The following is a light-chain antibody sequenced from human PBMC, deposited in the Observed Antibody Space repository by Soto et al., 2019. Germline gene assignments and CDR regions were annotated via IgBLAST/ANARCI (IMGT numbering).Light chain of an antibody. CDR3: ATWDYGLNGHV. V-gene: IGLV1-47*01. CDR2: RND. CDR1: SSNIGSHN. Sequence: QLVLTQPPSASGTPGQRIIISCSGSSSNIGSHNVYWYQHLPQTAPKLLIHRNDQRPSGVPDRFSASKSGTSVSLAIAGLRSEDEGDYYCATWDYGLNGHVFGTGTKLTVL. J-gene: IGLJ1*01.